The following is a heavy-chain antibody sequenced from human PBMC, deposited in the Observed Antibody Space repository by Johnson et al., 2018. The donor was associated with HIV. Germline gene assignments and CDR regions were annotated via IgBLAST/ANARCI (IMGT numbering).Heavy chain of an antibody. J-gene: IGHJ3*01. V-gene: IGHV3-15*01. CDR1: GFTFSNAW. CDR3: ARRSMKSDAFDV. Sequence: VQLVESGGGLVKPGGSLRLSCAASGFTFSNAWMSWVRQAPGKGLEWVGRIKSKTDGGTTDYAAPVKGRFTISRDTDKNSIYLQVNTLTVNDTGVYFCARRSMKSDAFDVWGPGTGVTVSS. D-gene: IGHD2-8*01. CDR2: IKSKTDGGTT.